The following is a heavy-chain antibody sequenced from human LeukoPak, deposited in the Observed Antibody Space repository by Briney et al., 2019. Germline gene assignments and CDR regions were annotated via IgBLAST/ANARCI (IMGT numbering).Heavy chain of an antibody. V-gene: IGHV5-51*01. CDR3: ARGRTTFLDAFDI. CDR2: IYPGDSDT. Sequence: GESLKISCKGSGYSFTSYWIGWVRQMPGKGLEWMGIIYPGDSDTRYSPSFQGRVTISADKSISTAYLQWSSLKASDTAMYYCARGRTTFLDAFDIWGQGTMVTVSS. D-gene: IGHD2-2*01. CDR1: GYSFTSYW. J-gene: IGHJ3*02.